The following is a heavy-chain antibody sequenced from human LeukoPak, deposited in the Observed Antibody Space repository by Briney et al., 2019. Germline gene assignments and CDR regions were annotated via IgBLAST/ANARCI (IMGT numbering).Heavy chain of an antibody. CDR1: GFTFSSYS. Sequence: PGGSLRLSCAASGFTFSSYSMNWVRQAPGKGLEWVSSISSSSSYIYYADSVKGRFTISRDNAKNSLYLQMNSLRAEDTAVYYCARRKVGRYNWFDPWGQGTLVTVSS. J-gene: IGHJ5*02. D-gene: IGHD2-2*01. V-gene: IGHV3-21*01. CDR2: ISSSSSYI. CDR3: ARRKVGRYNWFDP.